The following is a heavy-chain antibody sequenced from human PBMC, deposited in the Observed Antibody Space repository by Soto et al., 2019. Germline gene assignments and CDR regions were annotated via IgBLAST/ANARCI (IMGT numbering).Heavy chain of an antibody. V-gene: IGHV4-59*01. CDR2: IYYRGNT. D-gene: IGHD2-8*01. J-gene: IGHJ6*02. Sequence: SETLSLTCPASGGSISSYYWSWIRQPPGKGLEWIGYIYYRGNTNYNPPLKSRVTISVDTSKNQVSRKLSSVTAPNTAVHYSGGGGGYCSNGVCYRSYYGMDVWGRGRKVADS. CDR3: GGGGGYCSNGVCYRSYYGMDV. CDR1: GGSISSYY.